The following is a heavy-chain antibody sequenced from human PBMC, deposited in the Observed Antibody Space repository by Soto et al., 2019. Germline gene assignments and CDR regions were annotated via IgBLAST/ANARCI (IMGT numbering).Heavy chain of an antibody. Sequence: LGESLEISCKGSVYSFTSYWISWVRQMPGKGLEWMGRIDPSDSYTNYSPSFQGHVTISADKSISTAYLQWSSLKASDTAMYYCAISGDTAMVTDYYYCYGMDVWGQGNTVTVSS. CDR1: VYSFTSYW. CDR2: IDPSDSYT. J-gene: IGHJ6*02. D-gene: IGHD5-18*01. V-gene: IGHV5-10-1*01. CDR3: AISGDTAMVTDYYYCYGMDV.